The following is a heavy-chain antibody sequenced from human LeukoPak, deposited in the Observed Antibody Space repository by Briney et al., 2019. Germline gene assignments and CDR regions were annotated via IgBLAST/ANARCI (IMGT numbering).Heavy chain of an antibody. CDR3: ARDRVGYGSGSYYEY. CDR2: IYTSGST. CDR1: NYSISSGYY. V-gene: IGHV4-61*02. J-gene: IGHJ4*02. D-gene: IGHD3-10*01. Sequence: PSETLSLTCTVSNYSISSGYYWSWIRQPAGEGLEWIGRIYTSGSTNYNPSLKSRVTISVDTSKNQFSLKLSSVTAADTAVYYCARDRVGYGSGSYYEYWGQGTLVTVSS.